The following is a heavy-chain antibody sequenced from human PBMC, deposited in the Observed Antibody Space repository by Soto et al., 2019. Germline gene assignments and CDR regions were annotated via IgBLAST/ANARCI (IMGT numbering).Heavy chain of an antibody. CDR2: IYYSGST. CDR1: GGSISSYY. CDR3: ARGRPQKGGYCSSTSCYSYYYYYMDE. Sequence: SETLSLTCTVSGGSISSYYWSWIRQPPGKGLEWIGYIYYSGSTNYNPSLKSRVTISVDTSKNQFSLKLSSVTAADTAVYYCARGRPQKGGYCSSTSCYSYYYYYMDEWGKGTTVTVSS. J-gene: IGHJ6*03. V-gene: IGHV4-59*01. D-gene: IGHD2-2*01.